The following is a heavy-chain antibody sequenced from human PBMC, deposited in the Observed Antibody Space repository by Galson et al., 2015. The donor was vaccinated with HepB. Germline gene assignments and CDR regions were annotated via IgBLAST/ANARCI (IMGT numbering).Heavy chain of an antibody. CDR2: ISYDGSNK. CDR3: AKSVLEWELLDAFDI. Sequence: SLRLSCAASGFTFSSYGMHWVRQAPGKGLEWVAVISYDGSNKYYADSVKGRFTISRDNSKNTLYLQMNSLRAEDTAVYYCAKSVLEWELLDAFDIWGQGTMVTVSS. J-gene: IGHJ3*02. D-gene: IGHD1-26*01. CDR1: GFTFSSYG. V-gene: IGHV3-30*18.